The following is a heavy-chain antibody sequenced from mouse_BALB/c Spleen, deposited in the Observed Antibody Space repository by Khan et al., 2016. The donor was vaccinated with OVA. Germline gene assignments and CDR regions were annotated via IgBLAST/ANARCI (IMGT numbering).Heavy chain of an antibody. Sequence: EVQLVESGGGLVQPGGSLKLSCAASGFGFSRYWMSWVRQAPGKGLEWIGEINPDSSTINYTPSLKDKFIISRDNAKTTLYLQMSKVRTEEPAHYDCSRGVRRYYYAIDYWGQGTSVTVSS. CDR3: SRGVRRYYYAIDY. CDR2: INPDSSTI. V-gene: IGHV4-1*02. CDR1: GFGFSRYW. D-gene: IGHD2-14*01. J-gene: IGHJ4*01.